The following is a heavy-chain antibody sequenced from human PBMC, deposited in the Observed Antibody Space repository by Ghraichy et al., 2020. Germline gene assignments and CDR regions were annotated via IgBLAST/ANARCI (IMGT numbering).Heavy chain of an antibody. Sequence: ETLSLTCTVSGGSISSSSYYWGWIRQPPGKGLEWIGSIYYSGSTYYNPSLKSRVTISVDTSKNQFSLKLSSVTAADTAVYYCARPAIGYSYGAEYYYYGMDVWGQGTTVTVSS. J-gene: IGHJ6*02. D-gene: IGHD5-18*01. V-gene: IGHV4-39*01. CDR2: IYYSGST. CDR3: ARPAIGYSYGAEYYYYGMDV. CDR1: GGSISSSSYY.